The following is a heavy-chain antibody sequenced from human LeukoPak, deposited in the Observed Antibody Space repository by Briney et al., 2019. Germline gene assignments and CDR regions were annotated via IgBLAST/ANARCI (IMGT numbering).Heavy chain of an antibody. J-gene: IGHJ4*02. Sequence: PGGSLRLSCAASGFTFSSYWMHWVRQAPGKGLVWVSRINRDGSSTTYEDSVKGRVTISRDNTKNTVYLQMNSLRAEDTAVYYCARGRLWNIDYWGQGTPVTVSS. CDR3: ARGRLWNIDY. D-gene: IGHD1/OR15-1a*01. V-gene: IGHV3-74*01. CDR1: GFTFSSYW. CDR2: INRDGSST.